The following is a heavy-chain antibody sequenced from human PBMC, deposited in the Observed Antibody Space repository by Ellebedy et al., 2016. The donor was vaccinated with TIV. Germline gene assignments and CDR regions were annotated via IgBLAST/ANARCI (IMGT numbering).Heavy chain of an antibody. Sequence: MPSETLSLTCTVSGDSFSSGASYWGWARLPPGKGLEWIGTIYYSGRTHSNPSLRSRVTISVDTSKNQFSLKLSSVTAADTAVYYCARQGYRGYSYGATYTPFDYWGQGTLVTVSS. J-gene: IGHJ4*02. D-gene: IGHD5-18*01. CDR2: IYYSGRT. CDR1: GDSFSSGASY. CDR3: ARQGYRGYSYGATYTPFDY. V-gene: IGHV4-39*01.